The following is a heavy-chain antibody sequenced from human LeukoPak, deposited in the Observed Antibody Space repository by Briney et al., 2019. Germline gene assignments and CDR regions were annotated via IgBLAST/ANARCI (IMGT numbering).Heavy chain of an antibody. D-gene: IGHD5-18*01. V-gene: IGHV4-34*01. CDR2: INHSGST. J-gene: IGHJ4*02. CDR3: ARGRARGYSYGVGYFDY. Sequence: PSETLSLTCAVYGGSFSGYYWSWIRQPPGNGLEWIGEINHSGSTNYNPSLKSRVTISVDTSKNQFSLKLSSVTAADTAVYYCARGRARGYSYGVGYFDYWGQGTLVTVSS. CDR1: GGSFSGYY.